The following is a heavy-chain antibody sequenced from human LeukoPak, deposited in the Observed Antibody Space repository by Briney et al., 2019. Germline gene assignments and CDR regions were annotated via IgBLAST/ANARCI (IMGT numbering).Heavy chain of an antibody. D-gene: IGHD4-11*01. J-gene: IGHJ4*02. CDR3: ASRLYDYSNYDYFDY. CDR2: IIPIFGTA. V-gene: IGHV1-69*05. Sequence: ASVTVSCKASGGTFSSYAISWVRQAPGQGLEWMGGIIPIFGTANYAQKFQGRVTITTDESTSTAYMELSSLRSEDTAVYYCASRLYDYSNYDYFDYWGQGTLVTVSS. CDR1: GGTFSSYA.